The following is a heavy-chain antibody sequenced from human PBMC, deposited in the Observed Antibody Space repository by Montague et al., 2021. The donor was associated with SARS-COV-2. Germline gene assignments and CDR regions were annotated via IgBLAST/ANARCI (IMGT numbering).Heavy chain of an antibody. V-gene: IGHV4-39*01. Sequence: IYYSGSTYYNPSLKSRVTISVDTSKNQFSLKLSSVTAADTAVYYCARHPVRDTYYDFWSGYSLDYYAYYDIDVWGQGTTVTVSS. CDR3: ARHPVRDTYYDFWSGYSLDYYAYYDIDV. D-gene: IGHD3-3*01. J-gene: IGHJ6*02. CDR2: IYYSGST.